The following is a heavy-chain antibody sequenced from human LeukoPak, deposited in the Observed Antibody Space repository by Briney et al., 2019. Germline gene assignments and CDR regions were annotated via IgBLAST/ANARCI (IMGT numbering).Heavy chain of an antibody. D-gene: IGHD6-19*01. CDR1: GFTFSSYS. CDR2: ISSSSSTI. Sequence: GGSLRLYCAASGFTFSSYSMNWVRQAPGKGLEWVSYISSSSSTIYYADPVKGRFTISRDNAKNSLYLQMNSLRAEDTAVYYCASQQWLVPPFDYCGQGTLVTVSS. V-gene: IGHV3-48*01. CDR3: ASQQWLVPPFDY. J-gene: IGHJ4*02.